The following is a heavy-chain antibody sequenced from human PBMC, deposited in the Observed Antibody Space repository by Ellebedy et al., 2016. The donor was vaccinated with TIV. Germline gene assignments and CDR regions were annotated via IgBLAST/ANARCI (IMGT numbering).Heavy chain of an antibody. CDR1: GFTFSNYA. CDR3: AKGYCSTGICYTDY. V-gene: IGHV3-23*01. CDR2: ISGSATIT. D-gene: IGHD2-8*01. Sequence: RGSLRLSCAASGFTFSNYAMSWVRQAPGKGLEWVSAISGSATITFYPDSVRGRFTISRDNSKNTLFLQMSSLRAEDTAMYYCAKGYCSTGICYTDYWGQGTLVTVSS. J-gene: IGHJ4*02.